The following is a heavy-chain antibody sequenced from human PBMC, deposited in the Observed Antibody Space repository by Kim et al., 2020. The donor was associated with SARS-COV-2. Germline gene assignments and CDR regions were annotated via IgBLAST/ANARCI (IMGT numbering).Heavy chain of an antibody. CDR2: INPNSGGT. Sequence: ASVKVSCKASGYTFTGYYMHWVRQAPGQGLEWVGWINPNSGGTDYAQKFQGWVTMTRDTSISTAYMELSRLRSDDTAVYYCARGGAQQLVSYYYGLDVGGRGTTLTVSS. CDR3: ARGGAQQLVSYYYGLDV. J-gene: IGHJ6*02. V-gene: IGHV1-2*04. CDR1: GYTFTGYY. D-gene: IGHD6-13*01.